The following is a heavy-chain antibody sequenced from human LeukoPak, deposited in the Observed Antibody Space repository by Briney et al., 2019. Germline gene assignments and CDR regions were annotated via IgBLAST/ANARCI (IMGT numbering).Heavy chain of an antibody. CDR1: GFTFSSYA. Sequence: GGSLRLSCAASGFTFSSYAMSWVRQAPGKGLEWVSSITITGSSPSYADSVKGRFTVSRDNSKNTLYLQMNSLRAEDTAVYSCAKSSSSWSYYFNYWGQGTLVTVSS. V-gene: IGHV3-23*01. D-gene: IGHD6-13*01. J-gene: IGHJ4*02. CDR2: ITITGSSP. CDR3: AKSSSSWSYYFNY.